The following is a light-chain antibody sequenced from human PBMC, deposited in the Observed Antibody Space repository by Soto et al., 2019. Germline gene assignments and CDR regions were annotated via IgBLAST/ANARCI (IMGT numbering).Light chain of an antibody. Sequence: DIQMTQSPSSLSASVGDRVTITCRASHSISSYLNWYQQKPGKAPKLLIYAVSTLQGGVPPSFSGSGSRPDFTLTISSLQPEDFATYYCQQSYNTPRTLGQGTKLEIK. CDR2: AVS. J-gene: IGKJ2*01. CDR3: QQSYNTPRT. CDR1: HSISSY. V-gene: IGKV1-39*01.